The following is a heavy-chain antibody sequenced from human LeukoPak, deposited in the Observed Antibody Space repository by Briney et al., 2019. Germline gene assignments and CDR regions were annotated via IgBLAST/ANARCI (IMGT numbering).Heavy chain of an antibody. CDR3: ARHGHSSGWQIDY. CDR2: IYYSGST. Sequence: SETLPLTCTVSGGSISSYYWSWIRQPPGKGLEWIGYIYYSGSTNYNPSLKSRVTISVDTSKNRFSLKLSSVTAADTAVYYCARHGHSSGWQIDYWGQGTLVTVSS. J-gene: IGHJ4*02. D-gene: IGHD6-19*01. V-gene: IGHV4-59*08. CDR1: GGSISSYY.